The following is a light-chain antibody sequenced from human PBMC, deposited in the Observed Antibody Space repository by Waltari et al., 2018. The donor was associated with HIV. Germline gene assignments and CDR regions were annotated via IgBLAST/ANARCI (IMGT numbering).Light chain of an antibody. CDR1: SSNIGAGYD. CDR2: GNT. J-gene: IGLJ1*01. V-gene: IGLV1-40*01. Sequence: QSVLAQPPSVSGDPGQRVTISCTGSSSNIGAGYDVHWYQQLPGTAPKFLIYGNTNRPSGVPDRFSGSKSGSSASLAITGLQAEDEADYYCQSYDTSLSAYVFGTGTKVTVL. CDR3: QSYDTSLSAYV.